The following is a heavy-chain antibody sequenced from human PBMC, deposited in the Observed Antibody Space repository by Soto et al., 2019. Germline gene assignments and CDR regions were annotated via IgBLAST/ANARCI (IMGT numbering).Heavy chain of an antibody. J-gene: IGHJ5*02. CDR3: ARDFSGGVPGGWFDP. Sequence: QVQLVESGEGVVQPGRSLRLSGAASGFTFSSFAMHWVRQAPGKGLEWVAFISYDGSKRYYADSLKGRFTISRDNSKNAPYLQISSLRTEDTAAYYCARDFSGGVPGGWFDPWGQGTLVTGSS. V-gene: IGHV3-30-3*01. D-gene: IGHD3-16*01. CDR1: GFTFSSFA. CDR2: ISYDGSKR.